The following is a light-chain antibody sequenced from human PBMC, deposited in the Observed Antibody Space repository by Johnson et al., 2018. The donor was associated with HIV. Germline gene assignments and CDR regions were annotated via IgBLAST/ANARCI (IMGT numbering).Light chain of an antibody. J-gene: IGLJ1*01. V-gene: IGLV1-51*01. CDR2: DNN. CDR1: SSNIGNNY. Sequence: QSVLTQPPSVSAAPGQKVTISCSGSSSNIGNNYVSWYQQLPGTAPKLLIYDNNKRPSEIPDRFSGSKSGTSATLGITGLQTGDEADYYCGTWDSSLSAGEYVFGTGTKVSVL. CDR3: GTWDSSLSAGEYV.